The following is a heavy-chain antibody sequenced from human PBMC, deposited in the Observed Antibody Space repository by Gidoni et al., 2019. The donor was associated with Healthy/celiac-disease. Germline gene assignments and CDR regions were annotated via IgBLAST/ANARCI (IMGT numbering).Heavy chain of an antibody. CDR1: GFSLSTSGMC. D-gene: IGHD6-19*01. Sequence: QVTLRESGPALVKPTQTLTLTCTFSGFSLSTSGMCVSWIRQPPGKALEWLARIDWDDDKYYSTSLKTRITISKDTSKNKVVLTMTNMDPGDTATYYCAREGDSSGGSSFDYWGQGTLVTVSS. CDR2: IDWDDDK. V-gene: IGHV2-70*15. CDR3: AREGDSSGGSSFDY. J-gene: IGHJ4*02.